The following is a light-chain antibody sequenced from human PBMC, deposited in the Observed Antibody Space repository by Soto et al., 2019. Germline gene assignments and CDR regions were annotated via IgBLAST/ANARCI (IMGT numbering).Light chain of an antibody. J-gene: IGKJ4*01. Sequence: DIQMTQSPSTLSGSVGDRVTITCRASQTISSWLAWYQQKPGKAPKLLIYKASTLKSGVPSRFSGSRSGTEFTLTISSLQPEDFATYYCQQLNGYLELTFGGGTKV. CDR3: QQLNGYLELT. V-gene: IGKV1-5*03. CDR1: QTISSW. CDR2: KAS.